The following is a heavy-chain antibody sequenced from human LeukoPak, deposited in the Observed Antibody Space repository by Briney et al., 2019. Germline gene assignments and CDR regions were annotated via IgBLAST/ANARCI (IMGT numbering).Heavy chain of an antibody. Sequence: SETLSLTCAVSGGSISRSNWWSWVRQPPGKGLEWIGEIYHSGSTNYNPSLKSRVTISVDKSKNQFSLKLSSVTAADTAVYYCARDIGSSGFYYYYYMDVWGKGTTVTISS. V-gene: IGHV4-4*02. CDR2: IYHSGST. CDR1: GGSISRSNW. J-gene: IGHJ6*03. CDR3: ARDIGSSGFYYYYYMDV. D-gene: IGHD3-22*01.